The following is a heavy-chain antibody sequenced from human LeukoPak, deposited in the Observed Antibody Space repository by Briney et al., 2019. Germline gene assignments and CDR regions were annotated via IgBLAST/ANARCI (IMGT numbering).Heavy chain of an antibody. CDR1: GFTFTTHW. V-gene: IGHV5-51*01. Sequence: GESLKISCNISGFTFTTHWMAWVRQMPGEGLELMGIIFPGDSDTNYSPPFQGQVTISADKSTNTAYLQWSSLKASDTAMYYCARYYFWTGSYFFDYWGQGTLVIVSS. CDR3: ARYYFWTGSYFFDY. CDR2: IFPGDSDT. D-gene: IGHD3/OR15-3a*01. J-gene: IGHJ4*02.